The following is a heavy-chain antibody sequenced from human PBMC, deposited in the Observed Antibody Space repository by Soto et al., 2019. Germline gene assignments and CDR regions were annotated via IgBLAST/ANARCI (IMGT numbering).Heavy chain of an antibody. CDR2: ISTYNGNT. D-gene: IGHD3-16*02. CDR1: GYRFTNYA. CDR3: ARDPRKDLSYYYGLDV. V-gene: IGHV1-18*04. J-gene: IGHJ6*02. Sequence: ASVKVSCKASGYRFTNYAISGVRQAPGQGLEWMGWISTYNGNTNYAQKLQGRVTMTTDSSTRTVYMDLRSLRSDDTAVYYCARDPRKDLSYYYGLDVWGQGTTVTVSS.